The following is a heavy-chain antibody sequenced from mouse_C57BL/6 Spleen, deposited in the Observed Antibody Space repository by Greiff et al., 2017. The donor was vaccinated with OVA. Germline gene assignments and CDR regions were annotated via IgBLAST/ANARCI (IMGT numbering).Heavy chain of an antibody. Sequence: EVKVVESGEGLVKPGGSLKLSCAASGFTFSSYAMSWVRQTPEKRLEWVAYISSGGDYIYYADTVKGRFTISRDNARNTLYLQMSSLKSEDTAMYYSTRDRGSLYGNFYYAMDYWGQGTSVTVSS. V-gene: IGHV5-9-1*02. CDR2: ISSGGDYI. CDR1: GFTFSSYA. CDR3: TRDRGSLYGNFYYAMDY. J-gene: IGHJ4*01. D-gene: IGHD2-1*01.